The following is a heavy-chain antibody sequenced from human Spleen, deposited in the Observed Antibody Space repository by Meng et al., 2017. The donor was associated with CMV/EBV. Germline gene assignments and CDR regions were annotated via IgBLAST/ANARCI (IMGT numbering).Heavy chain of an antibody. CDR3: ARDHWQYSSGSGDYYYYGMDV. J-gene: IGHJ6*02. CDR2: IYYTGST. D-gene: IGHD6-19*01. V-gene: IGHV4-59*01. Sequence: GSLRLSCTVSGGSISSYYWSWIRQPPGKGLEWIGYIYYTGSTSYNASLKSRVTISVDTSKNQFSLKLSSVTAADTAVYYCARDHWQYSSGSGDYYYYGMDVWGQGTTVTVSS. CDR1: GGSISSYY.